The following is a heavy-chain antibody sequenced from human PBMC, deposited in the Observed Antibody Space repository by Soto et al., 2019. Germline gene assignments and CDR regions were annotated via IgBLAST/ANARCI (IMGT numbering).Heavy chain of an antibody. CDR2: IYHSGMT. CDR3: ATGRWEPHDAFDI. V-gene: IGHV4-31*03. D-gene: IGHD1-26*01. Sequence: QVQLQESGPGLVKPSQTLSLTCTVSGGSISTGGYYWSWIRQHPGRGLEWIGYIYHSGMTFSNPSLQSRVAISIDTSENQFSLKLSSVTAAYTDVYYCATGRWEPHDAFDIWGHGTMVSVSS. J-gene: IGHJ3*02. CDR1: GGSISTGGYY.